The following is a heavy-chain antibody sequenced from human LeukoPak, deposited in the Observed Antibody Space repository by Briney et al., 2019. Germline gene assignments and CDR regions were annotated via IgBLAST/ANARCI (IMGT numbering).Heavy chain of an antibody. V-gene: IGHV1-69*05. CDR1: GGTFSSYA. D-gene: IGHD1-26*01. Sequence: ASVKVSCKASGGTFSSYAVSWVRQAPGQRLGWIGGIIHTFGTERHAQKFQGRVTITTHESTSTAYMELSSLRPEDTAVYYCARAVGAGVLDIWGQGTMVTVSS. CDR3: ARAVGAGVLDI. CDR2: IIHTFGTE. J-gene: IGHJ3*02.